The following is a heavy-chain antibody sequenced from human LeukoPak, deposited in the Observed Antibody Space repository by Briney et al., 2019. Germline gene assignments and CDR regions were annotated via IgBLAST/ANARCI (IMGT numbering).Heavy chain of an antibody. Sequence: SETLSLTCTVSGDSIGSGADYWNWIRQPPGKGLEWIGYIYYSGTTYYNPSLKSRVTISVDTSKNQFSLKLSSVTAADAAVYYCARGLTGIDYWGQGTLVTVSS. CDR3: ARGLTGIDY. D-gene: IGHD3-9*01. CDR2: IYYSGTT. J-gene: IGHJ4*02. CDR1: GDSIGSGADY. V-gene: IGHV4-30-4*01.